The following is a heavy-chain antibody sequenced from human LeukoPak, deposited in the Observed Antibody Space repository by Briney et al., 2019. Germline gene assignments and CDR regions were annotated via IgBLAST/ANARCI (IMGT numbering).Heavy chain of an antibody. CDR2: ISSSSSYI. Sequence: PGGSLRLSCAASGFIFSSYSMNWVRQAPGKGLEWVSSISSSSSYIYYADSVKGRFTISRDDAKNSLYLQMNSLRAEDTAIYYCAREDDWNYEDYWGQGTLVTVSS. CDR3: AREDDWNYEDY. D-gene: IGHD1-7*01. J-gene: IGHJ4*02. CDR1: GFIFSSYS. V-gene: IGHV3-21*01.